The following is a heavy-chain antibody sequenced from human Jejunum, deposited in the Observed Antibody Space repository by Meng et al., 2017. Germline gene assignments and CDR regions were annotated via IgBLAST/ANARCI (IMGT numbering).Heavy chain of an antibody. CDR2: IFNSGAPT. V-gene: IGHV3-23*05. D-gene: IGHD2-15*01. CDR1: GFTFSNFA. CDR3: AKTWYGDGFDF. Sequence: GESLKISCAASGFTFSNFAMSWVRQAPGKGLEWVSAIFNSGAPTHYADSVKGRFTISRDNSKNTVYLQMNSLRVDDTAVYYCAKTWYGDGFDFWGQGTLVTVSS. J-gene: IGHJ3*01.